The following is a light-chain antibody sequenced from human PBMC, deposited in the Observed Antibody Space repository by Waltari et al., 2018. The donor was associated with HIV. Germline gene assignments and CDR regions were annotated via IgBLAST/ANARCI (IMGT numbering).Light chain of an antibody. CDR1: QSVSTN. CDR3: QQYSNWPLT. Sequence: EIVMTQSPATLSVSPGERATLSCRASQSVSTNLAWYQQKPSQAPRLLIYGASTRATGIPARFSGSGSGTDFSLTNSSLQSEDFAIYFCQQYSNWPLTFGGGTKVEIK. CDR2: GAS. V-gene: IGKV3-15*01. J-gene: IGKJ4*01.